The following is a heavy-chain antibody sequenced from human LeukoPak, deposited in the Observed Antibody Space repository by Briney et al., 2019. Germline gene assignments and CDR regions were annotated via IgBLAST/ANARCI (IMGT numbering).Heavy chain of an antibody. V-gene: IGHV3-7*03. CDR1: GFIFRNYW. J-gene: IGHJ4*02. D-gene: IGHD1-26*01. Sequence: GGSLRLSCAASGFIFRNYWMSWVRQAPGKGLEWVANINADESEMYYVDSVKGRFTISRDNADRSLYLQMTSLRAEDTAIYYCVRDRGTYRPIDYWGQGTLVTVSS. CDR3: VRDRGTYRPIDY. CDR2: INADESEM.